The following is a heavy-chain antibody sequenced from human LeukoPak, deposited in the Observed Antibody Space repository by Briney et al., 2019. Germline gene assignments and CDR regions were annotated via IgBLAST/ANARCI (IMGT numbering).Heavy chain of an antibody. V-gene: IGHV3-73*01. J-gene: IGHJ3*02. CDR3: PRHGNALDI. CDR2: IRSKANNYAT. Sequence: PGGSLRLSCAASGFTFSGSAMHWVRQAPGKGLEWVGSIRSKANNYATAYAASVKARFTISRDDSKNTAYLQMNSLKTEDTAVYYCPRHGNALDIWGQGTMVTVSS. CDR1: GFTFSGSA.